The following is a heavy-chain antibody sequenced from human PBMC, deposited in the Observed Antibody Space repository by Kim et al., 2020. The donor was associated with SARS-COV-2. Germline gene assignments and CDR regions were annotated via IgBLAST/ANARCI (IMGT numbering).Heavy chain of an antibody. V-gene: IGHV5-51*01. CDR1: GYSFTSYW. Sequence: GESLKISSKGSGYSFTSYWIGWVRQMPGKGLEWMGIIYPGDSDTRYSPSFQGQVTISADKSISTAYLQWSSLKASDTAMYYCARPLFPNWNDEGDDAFDIWGQGTMVTVSS. J-gene: IGHJ3*02. CDR3: ARPLFPNWNDEGDDAFDI. D-gene: IGHD1-20*01. CDR2: IYPGDSDT.